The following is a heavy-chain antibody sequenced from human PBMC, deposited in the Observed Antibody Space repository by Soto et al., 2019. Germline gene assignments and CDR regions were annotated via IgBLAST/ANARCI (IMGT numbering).Heavy chain of an antibody. CDR3: VYDGDRLDEGCYHFDY. J-gene: IGHJ4*02. V-gene: IGHV1-18*04. CDR2: ISAYNGNT. Sequence: GASVKVSCKASGYTFFSYGISWVRQAPGQGLEWMGWISAYNGNTNYEQKFQGRITMTTDTSTSTVYMELRSLRSDDTAVYYCVYDGDRLDEGCYHFDYWGQGTLVTVSS. CDR1: GYTFFSYG. D-gene: IGHD2-8*01.